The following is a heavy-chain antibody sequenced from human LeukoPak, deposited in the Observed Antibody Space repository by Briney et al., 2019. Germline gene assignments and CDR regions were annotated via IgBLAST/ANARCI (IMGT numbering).Heavy chain of an antibody. CDR3: ARAPSFSYGDYWDFDY. D-gene: IGHD4-17*01. Sequence: GGSLRLSCAASGFTFDDYGMSWVRQAPGKGLEWVSGINWNGGSTGYADSVKGRFTISRDNAKNSLYLQMNSLRAEDTALYYCARAPSFSYGDYWDFDYWGQGTLVTVSS. J-gene: IGHJ4*02. CDR2: INWNGGST. V-gene: IGHV3-20*04. CDR1: GFTFDDYG.